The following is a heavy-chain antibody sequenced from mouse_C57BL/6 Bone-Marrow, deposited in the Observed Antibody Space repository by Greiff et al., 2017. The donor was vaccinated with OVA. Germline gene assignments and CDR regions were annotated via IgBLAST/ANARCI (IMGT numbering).Heavy chain of an antibody. CDR1: GFTFSSYA. CDR3: ARDPVYSNPYAMDY. V-gene: IGHV5-4*01. Sequence: EVQGVESGGGLVKPGGSLKLSCAASGFTFSSYAMSWVRQTPEKRLEWVATISDGGSYTYYPDNVKGRFTISRDNAKNNLYLQMSHLKSEDTAMYYCARDPVYSNPYAMDYWGQGTSVTVSS. D-gene: IGHD2-5*01. CDR2: ISDGGSYT. J-gene: IGHJ4*01.